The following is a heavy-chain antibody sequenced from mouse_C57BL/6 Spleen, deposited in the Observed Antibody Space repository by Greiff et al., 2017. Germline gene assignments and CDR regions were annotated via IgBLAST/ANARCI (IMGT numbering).Heavy chain of an antibody. Sequence: EVKLVESGGGLVQPGGSLKLSCAASGFTFSDYGMHWVRQAPEKGLEWVAYISSGSSTFSSADTEKGRFTISRDNAKNTLFLQMTSLRSEDTAMYYCARNRDGGAWFAYWGQGTLVTVSA. J-gene: IGHJ3*01. CDR3: ARNRDGGAWFAY. CDR2: ISSGSSTF. V-gene: IGHV5-17*01. CDR1: GFTFSDYG.